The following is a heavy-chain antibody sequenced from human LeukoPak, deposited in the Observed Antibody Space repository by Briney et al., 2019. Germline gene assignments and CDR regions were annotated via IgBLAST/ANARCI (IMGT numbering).Heavy chain of an antibody. D-gene: IGHD3-16*02. V-gene: IGHV3-48*03. CDR1: GFTFNTYE. CDR2: ISSSGNTI. CDR3: ARDFVITFGGVIVNYYFDY. J-gene: IGHJ4*02. Sequence: PGGSLRLSCAASGFTFNTYEMNWVRQAPGKGLEWVSYISSSGNTIYYADSVKGRFTISRDNSKNTLYLQMNSLRAEDTALYYCARDFVITFGGVIVNYYFDYWGQGTLVTVSS.